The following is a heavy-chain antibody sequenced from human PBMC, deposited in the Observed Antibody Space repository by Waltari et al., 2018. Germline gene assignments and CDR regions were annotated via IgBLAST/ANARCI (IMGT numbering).Heavy chain of an antibody. J-gene: IGHJ6*03. CDR2: MSGVGGRA. CDR3: ARDSGYYYMDV. Sequence: EVQLLQSGGGLIQPGGSLRLSCAASGFAFNSYPLAWVRHSPGKGLEWVSTMSGVGGRAYYADSVRGRFTVSRDNSRNTLYLQMDSLRVEDTSTYYCARDSGYYYMDVWGKGTTVTISS. V-gene: IGHV3-23*01. CDR1: GFAFNSYP.